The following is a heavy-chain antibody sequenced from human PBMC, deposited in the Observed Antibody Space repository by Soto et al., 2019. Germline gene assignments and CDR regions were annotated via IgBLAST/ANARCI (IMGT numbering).Heavy chain of an antibody. V-gene: IGHV3-74*01. CDR1: GFPFSTSA. J-gene: IGHJ6*02. Sequence: EVQLLESGGGLVQPGGSLRLSCAASGFPFSTSAMNWVRQAPGKGLEWVSRINSDGSSTSYADSVKGRFTISRDNAKNTLYLQMNSLRAEDTAVYYCARDLLTNYYYYGMDVWGQGTTVTVSS. D-gene: IGHD3-9*01. CDR2: INSDGSST. CDR3: ARDLLTNYYYYGMDV.